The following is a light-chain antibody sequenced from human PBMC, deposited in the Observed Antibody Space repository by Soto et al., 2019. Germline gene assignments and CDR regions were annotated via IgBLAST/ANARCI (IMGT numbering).Light chain of an antibody. CDR3: MQALQTSWT. CDR2: LSS. V-gene: IGKV2-28*01. J-gene: IGKJ1*01. CDR1: QGLRHSNGYNS. Sequence: DIGMTQSPLSLPVTLGESASISCRSSQGLRHSNGYNSLNCYLQKPGQSPQLLIYLSSIRAPGVPDRFSGSGSGTYFTLKISRVEAEDVGVYFCMQALQTSWTFGQGTTVEIK.